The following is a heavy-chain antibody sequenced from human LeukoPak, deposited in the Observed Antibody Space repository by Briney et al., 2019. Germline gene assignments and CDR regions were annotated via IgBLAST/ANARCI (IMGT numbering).Heavy chain of an antibody. CDR3: AREYYDILTGYYSDY. D-gene: IGHD3-9*01. Sequence: GASVKVSCKASGYTFTSYDINWVRQATGQGLEWMGWMNPNSGNTGYAQKFQGRVTITRNTSISTAYMELSSLRPEDTAVYYCAREYYDILTGYYSDYWGQGTLVTVSS. J-gene: IGHJ4*02. V-gene: IGHV1-8*03. CDR2: MNPNSGNT. CDR1: GYTFTSYD.